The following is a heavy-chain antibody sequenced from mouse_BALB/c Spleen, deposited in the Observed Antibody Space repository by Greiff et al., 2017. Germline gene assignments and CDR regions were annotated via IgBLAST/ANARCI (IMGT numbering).Heavy chain of an antibody. J-gene: IGHJ2*01. CDR1: GFSLTSYG. Sequence: VQLQQSGPSLVQPSQSLSITCTVSGFSLTSYGVHWVRQSPGKGLEWLGMIWGDGSTDYNSALKSRLSISKDNSKSQVFLKMNSLQTDDTARYYCARVDYYGSSFYYFDYWGQGTTLTVSS. CDR3: ARVDYYGSSFYYFDY. D-gene: IGHD1-1*01. V-gene: IGHV2-4-1*01. CDR2: IWGDGST.